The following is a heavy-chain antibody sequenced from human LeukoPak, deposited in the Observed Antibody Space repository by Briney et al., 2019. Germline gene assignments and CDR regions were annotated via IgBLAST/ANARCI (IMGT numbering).Heavy chain of an antibody. Sequence: PSQTLSLACGVPGGSVSTIGYSWSWIRQPPGKGLEWIGYIYQSGSTSYNPSLQSRVTISIDKSKNQFSLKLSSVTAADTAVYYCARDSYYDNSGEGAFDIWGQGTLVTVSS. CDR1: GGSVSTIGYS. CDR2: IYQSGST. CDR3: ARDSYYDNSGEGAFDI. D-gene: IGHD3-22*01. V-gene: IGHV4-30-2*01. J-gene: IGHJ3*02.